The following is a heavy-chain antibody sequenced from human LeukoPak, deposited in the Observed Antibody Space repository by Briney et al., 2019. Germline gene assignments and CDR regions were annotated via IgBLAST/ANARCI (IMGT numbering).Heavy chain of an antibody. CDR3: AREREVEDSYAHKLAYYFDY. D-gene: IGHD5-18*01. J-gene: IGHJ4*02. CDR2: IYYSESI. V-gene: IGHV4-59*01. Sequence: SETLSLTCTVSGGSISSYYWSWIRQPPGKGLEWIGYIYYSESINYNPSLKSRVTISIDTSKNQISLKLSSVTAADTAVYYCAREREVEDSYAHKLAYYFDYWGQGTLVTVSS. CDR1: GGSISSYY.